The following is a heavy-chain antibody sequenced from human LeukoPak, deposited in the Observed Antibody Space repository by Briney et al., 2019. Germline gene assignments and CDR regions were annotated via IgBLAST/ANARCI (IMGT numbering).Heavy chain of an antibody. Sequence: SETLSLTCTVSGGSISSGSYYWSWIRQPAGKGLEWIGRIYTSGSTNYNPSLKSRVTISVDTSKNQFSLKLSSVTAADTAVSYCAREEWELGYRDAFDIWGQGTMVTVSS. J-gene: IGHJ3*02. D-gene: IGHD1-26*01. CDR3: AREEWELGYRDAFDI. CDR1: GGSISSGSYY. CDR2: IYTSGST. V-gene: IGHV4-61*02.